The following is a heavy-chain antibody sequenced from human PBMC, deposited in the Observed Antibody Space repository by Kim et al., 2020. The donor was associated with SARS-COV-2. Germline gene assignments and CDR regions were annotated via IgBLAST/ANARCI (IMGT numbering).Heavy chain of an antibody. Sequence: GGSLRLSCAASGFTFSSYGMHWVRQAPGKGLEWVAVISYDGSNKYYADSVKGRFTISRDNSKNTLYLQMNSLRAEDTAVYYCAKDGPKFGYCSSTSCSRSGWFDPWGQGTLVTVAS. D-gene: IGHD2-2*01. J-gene: IGHJ5*02. CDR2: ISYDGSNK. CDR1: GFTFSSYG. V-gene: IGHV3-30*18. CDR3: AKDGPKFGYCSSTSCSRSGWFDP.